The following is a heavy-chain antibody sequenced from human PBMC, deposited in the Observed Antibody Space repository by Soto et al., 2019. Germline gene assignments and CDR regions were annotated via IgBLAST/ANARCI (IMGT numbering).Heavy chain of an antibody. CDR3: ARLVRLDY. CDR1: GFTFSSYE. D-gene: IGHD1-26*01. J-gene: IGHJ4*02. Sequence: GGSLRLSCAASGFTFSSYEMNWVRQPPGKGLEWVSYISSSGSTIYYAASVKGRFTISDATTNNSLYMQMNSMRADDRAVYYCARLVRLDYWGQGTLVTVSS. V-gene: IGHV3-48*03. CDR2: ISSSGSTI.